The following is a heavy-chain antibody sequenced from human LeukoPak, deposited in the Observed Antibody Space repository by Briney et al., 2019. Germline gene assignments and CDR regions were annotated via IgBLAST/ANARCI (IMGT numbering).Heavy chain of an antibody. CDR2: IYTSGST. CDR1: GGSISSYY. V-gene: IGHV4-4*07. Sequence: PSETLSLTCTVSGGSISSYYWSWIRQPAGKGLEWIGRIYTSGSTNYNPSLKGRVTMSVDTSKNQFSLKLSSVTAADTAVYYCASHCSSTTCLGVDYWGQGTLVTVSS. J-gene: IGHJ4*02. D-gene: IGHD2-2*01. CDR3: ASHCSSTTCLGVDY.